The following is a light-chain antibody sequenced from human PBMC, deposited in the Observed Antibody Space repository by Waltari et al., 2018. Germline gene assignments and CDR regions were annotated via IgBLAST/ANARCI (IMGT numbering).Light chain of an antibody. Sequence: EIVLTQSPATLSLSPGDRAPLSCRASQNVNRFLAWYQQKRGQAPRLLIYDASKRATGIPDRISGSGSGTDVTLTISSLEPEDFAIYYCQQRGNLPETFGRGTRVEMK. CDR3: QQRGNLPET. V-gene: IGKV3-11*01. CDR2: DAS. CDR1: QNVNRF. J-gene: IGKJ2*01.